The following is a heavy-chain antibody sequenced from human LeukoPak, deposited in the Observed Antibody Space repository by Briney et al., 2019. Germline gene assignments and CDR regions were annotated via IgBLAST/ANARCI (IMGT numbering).Heavy chain of an antibody. J-gene: IGHJ6*02. D-gene: IGHD2-2*02. V-gene: IGHV1-69*04. CDR1: GGTFSSYA. Sequence: PSVKVSCKASGGTFSSYAISWVRQAPGQGLEWRGRIIPILGIANYAQKFQGRVTITADKSTSTAYMELSSLRSEDTAVYYCARELLVVPAAIRYYYGMDVWGQGTTVTVSS. CDR2: IIPILGIA. CDR3: ARELLVVPAAIRYYYGMDV.